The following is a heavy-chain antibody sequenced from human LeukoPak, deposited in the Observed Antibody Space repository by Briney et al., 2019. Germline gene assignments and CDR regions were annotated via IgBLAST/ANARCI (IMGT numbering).Heavy chain of an antibody. CDR2: IYPSGST. D-gene: IGHD3-10*01. J-gene: IGHJ5*02. CDR1: GGSISSGSYY. Sequence: PSETLSLTCTVSGGSISSGSYYWSWIRQPAGKGLEWIGRIYPSGSTYYNPSLKSRVTISVDTSKNQFSLKLSSVTAADTAVYYCARVYYGSGSYYNWFDPWGQGTLVTVSS. CDR3: ARVYYGSGSYYNWFDP. V-gene: IGHV4-61*02.